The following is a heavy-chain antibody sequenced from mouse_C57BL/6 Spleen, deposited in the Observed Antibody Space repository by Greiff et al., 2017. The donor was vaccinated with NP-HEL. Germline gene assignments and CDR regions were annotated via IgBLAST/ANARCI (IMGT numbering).Heavy chain of an antibody. CDR1: GFTFSSYT. V-gene: IGHV5-9*01. Sequence: EVKLMESGGGLVKPGGSLKLSCAASGFTFSSYTMSWVRQTPEKRLEWVATISGGGGNTYYPDSVKGRFTISRDNDKNTLYLQMRSLRSEDTALYYCARLAGTRYFDYWGQGTTLTVSS. J-gene: IGHJ2*01. D-gene: IGHD4-1*01. CDR3: ARLAGTRYFDY. CDR2: ISGGGGNT.